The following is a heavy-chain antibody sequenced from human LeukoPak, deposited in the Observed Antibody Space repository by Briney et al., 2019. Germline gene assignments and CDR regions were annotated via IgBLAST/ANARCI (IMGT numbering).Heavy chain of an antibody. Sequence: PGGSLRLSCAASGFTVSSNYMSWVRQAPGKGLEWVSVIYSGGSTYYADSVKGRFTISRDDSKNTLYLQMNSLRAEDTAVYYCAKMEEESGYYTRYYYYGMDVWGQGTTVTVSS. V-gene: IGHV3-66*01. D-gene: IGHD3-22*01. J-gene: IGHJ6*02. CDR2: IYSGGST. CDR1: GFTVSSNY. CDR3: AKMEEESGYYTRYYYYGMDV.